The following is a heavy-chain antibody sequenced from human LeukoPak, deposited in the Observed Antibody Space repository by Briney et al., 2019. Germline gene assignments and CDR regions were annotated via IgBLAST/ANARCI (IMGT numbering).Heavy chain of an antibody. CDR2: IYPGDSDT. CDR3: ASLYSSSSFGARGAFDI. Sequence: GESLKISCKASGYSFTSYWIGWVRQMPGKGLEWMGIIYPGDSDTRYSPSFQGQVTISADKSISTAYLQWSSLKASDTAMYYCASLYSSSSFGARGAFDIWGQGTMVTVSS. D-gene: IGHD6-6*01. J-gene: IGHJ3*02. CDR1: GYSFTSYW. V-gene: IGHV5-51*01.